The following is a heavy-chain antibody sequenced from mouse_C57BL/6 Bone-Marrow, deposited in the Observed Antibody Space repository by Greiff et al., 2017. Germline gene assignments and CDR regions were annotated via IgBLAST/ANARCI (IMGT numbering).Heavy chain of an antibody. CDR2: IRNKANNHAT. J-gene: IGHJ4*01. CDR1: GFTFSDAW. CDR3: TRPITTVMDY. D-gene: IGHD1-1*01. Sequence: EVQRVESGGGLVQPGGSMKLSCAASGFTFSDAWMDWVRQSPEKGLEWVAEIRNKANNHATYYAESVKGRFTISRDDSKSSVYLQMNSLRAEDTGIYYCTRPITTVMDYWGQGTSVTVSS. V-gene: IGHV6-6*01.